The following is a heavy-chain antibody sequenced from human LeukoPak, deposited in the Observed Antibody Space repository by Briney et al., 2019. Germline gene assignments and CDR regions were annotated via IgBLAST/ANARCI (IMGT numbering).Heavy chain of an antibody. Sequence: SETLSLTCTVSGGSISSYYWSWIRQPPGKGLEWIGYIYYSGSTNYNPSLKSRVTISVDTSKNQFSLKLSSVTAADTAVYYCARRRLRFLEWLPIGDAFDIWGQGTMATVSS. V-gene: IGHV4-59*08. CDR3: ARRRLRFLEWLPIGDAFDI. D-gene: IGHD3-3*01. CDR2: IYYSGST. J-gene: IGHJ3*02. CDR1: GGSISSYY.